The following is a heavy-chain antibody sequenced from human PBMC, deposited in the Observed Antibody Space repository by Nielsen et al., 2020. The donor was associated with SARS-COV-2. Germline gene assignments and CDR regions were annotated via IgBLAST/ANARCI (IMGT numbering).Heavy chain of an antibody. V-gene: IGHV3-11*05. Sequence: GESLKISCAASGFTFDDYGMSWIRQAPGKGLEWVSYISSSSSYTNYADSVKGRFTISRDNAKNSLYLQMNSLRAEDTAVYYCAREAAAAAGWGQGTLVTVSS. J-gene: IGHJ4*02. D-gene: IGHD6-13*01. CDR1: GFTFDDYG. CDR3: AREAAAAAG. CDR2: ISSSSSYT.